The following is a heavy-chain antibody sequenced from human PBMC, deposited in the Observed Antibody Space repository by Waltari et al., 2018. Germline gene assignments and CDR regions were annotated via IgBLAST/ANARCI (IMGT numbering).Heavy chain of an antibody. CDR1: GCSLVNFG. Sequence: QGQLLESGGGVVKPGVSLRLSGAASGCSLVNFGMQGVRQVPGKGLEWVALAWFDGVKTYYADSVRGRFTISRDNSKNTLYLDIKNLRVDDTAIYYCAKDAFGNTYLDHWGQGTLVTVSS. J-gene: IGHJ5*02. V-gene: IGHV3-30*02. D-gene: IGHD3-10*01. CDR2: AWFDGVKT. CDR3: AKDAFGNTYLDH.